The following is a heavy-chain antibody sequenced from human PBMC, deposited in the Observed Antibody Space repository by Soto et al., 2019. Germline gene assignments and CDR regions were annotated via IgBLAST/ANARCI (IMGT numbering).Heavy chain of an antibody. CDR3: ARDSGYGIVVVPAAPDV. J-gene: IGHJ6*02. CDR1: GFTFSSYS. CDR2: ISSSSSYI. Sequence: LSLSCAASGFTFSSYSMNWVRQAPGKGLEWVSSISSSSSYIYYADSVKGRFTISRDNAKNSLYLQMNSLRAEDTAVYYCARDSGYGIVVVPAAPDVWGQGTTVTVSS. D-gene: IGHD2-2*01. V-gene: IGHV3-21*01.